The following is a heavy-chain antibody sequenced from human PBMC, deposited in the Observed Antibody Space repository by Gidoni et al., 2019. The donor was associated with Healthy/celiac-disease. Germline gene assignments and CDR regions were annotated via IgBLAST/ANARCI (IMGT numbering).Heavy chain of an antibody. V-gene: IGHV1-8*01. CDR2: MNPNSGNT. Sequence: QVQLVQSGAEVKKPGASVKVSCKASGYTFTSYDINWVRQATGQGREWMGWMNPNSGNTGYAQKFQGRVTMTRNTSISTAYMELSSLRSEDTAVYYCARGNRIVGASPFGYWGQGTLVTVSS. J-gene: IGHJ4*02. CDR1: GYTFTSYD. CDR3: ARGNRIVGASPFGY. D-gene: IGHD1-26*01.